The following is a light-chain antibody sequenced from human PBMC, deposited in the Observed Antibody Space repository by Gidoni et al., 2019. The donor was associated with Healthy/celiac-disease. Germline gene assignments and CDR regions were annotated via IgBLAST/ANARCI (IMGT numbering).Light chain of an antibody. CDR1: SSNIGNNY. CDR3: GTWDSSLSAAV. CDR2: DNK. V-gene: IGLV1-51*01. Sequence: SVLTQPPSVSAAPGQKVTISCSGSSSNIGNNYVSWYQQLPGTAPKLLIYDNKKRPSGIPDRFSGSKSGTSATLGITGLQTGDEADYYCGTWDSSLSAAVFGGGTKLTVL. J-gene: IGLJ2*01.